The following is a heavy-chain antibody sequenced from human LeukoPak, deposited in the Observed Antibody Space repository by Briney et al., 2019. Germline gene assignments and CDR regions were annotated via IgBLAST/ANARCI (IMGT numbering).Heavy chain of an antibody. CDR1: GGSINNYY. CDR3: ARDSRDYGSGSYWDV. V-gene: IGHV4-59*01. D-gene: IGHD3-10*01. CDR2: ITGSIYFSGST. Sequence: PSETLSLTCTVSGGSINNYYWNWIRQPPAKGLEWLGYITGSIYFSGSTKYDPSLESRVTMSVDTSKNQFSLTLSSVTAADTAVYYCARDSRDYGSGSYWDVWGQGTTVTVSS. J-gene: IGHJ6*02.